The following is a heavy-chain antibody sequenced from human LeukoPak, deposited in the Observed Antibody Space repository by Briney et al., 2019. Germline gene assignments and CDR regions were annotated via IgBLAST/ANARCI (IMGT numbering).Heavy chain of an antibody. CDR3: TRDSDSYDMVY. CDR1: GAPINSGDYY. D-gene: IGHD3-22*01. CDR2: IYNSGST. Sequence: SETLSLTCTVSGAPINSGDYYWTWIRQPPGKGLEWIAYIYNSGSTYYNPSLRSRVTISVDTSKNQFSLKLSSVTAADTAVYYCTRDSDSYDMVYWGQGSLVTVSS. J-gene: IGHJ4*02. V-gene: IGHV4-30-4*08.